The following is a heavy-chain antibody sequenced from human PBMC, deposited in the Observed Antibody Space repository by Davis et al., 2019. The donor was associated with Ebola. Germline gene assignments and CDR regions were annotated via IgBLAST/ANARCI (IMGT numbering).Heavy chain of an antibody. D-gene: IGHD5-12*01. V-gene: IGHV1-69*04. J-gene: IGHJ5*02. Sequence: SVKVSCKASGGTFSSYAISWVRQAPGQGLEWMGRIIPILGIAHYAQKFQGRVTITADKSTSTAYMELSSLRSEDTAVYYCARDRGDIVPTRDWFDPWGQGTLVTVSS. CDR2: IIPILGIA. CDR1: GGTFSSYA. CDR3: ARDRGDIVPTRDWFDP.